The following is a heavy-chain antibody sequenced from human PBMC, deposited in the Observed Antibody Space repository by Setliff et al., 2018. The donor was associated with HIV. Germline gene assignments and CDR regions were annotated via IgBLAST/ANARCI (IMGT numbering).Heavy chain of an antibody. CDR2: VYNTGRT. V-gene: IGHV4-39*01. Sequence: SETLSLTCTVSGASISSFSWGWIRQPPGKGLEWVATVYNTGRTFYNPSLQSRLTISIDTSRHQFSLKVTSVTAADTAVYYCARHTTWFSGYFDNWGQGALVTVSS. CDR1: GASISSFS. CDR3: ARHTTWFSGYFDN. J-gene: IGHJ4*02. D-gene: IGHD3-10*01.